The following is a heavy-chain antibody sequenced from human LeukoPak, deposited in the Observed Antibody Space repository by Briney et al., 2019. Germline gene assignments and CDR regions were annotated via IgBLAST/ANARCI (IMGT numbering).Heavy chain of an antibody. CDR1: GFTVSSNY. Sequence: GGSLRLSCAASGFTVSSNYMSWVRQAPGKGLEWVSVIYGGGSTYYADSVKGRFTISRDNSKNTLYLQMNSLRAEDTAVYYCAKHDYYYGMDVWGQGTTVTVSS. V-gene: IGHV3-53*01. CDR2: IYGGGST. CDR3: AKHDYYYGMDV. J-gene: IGHJ6*02.